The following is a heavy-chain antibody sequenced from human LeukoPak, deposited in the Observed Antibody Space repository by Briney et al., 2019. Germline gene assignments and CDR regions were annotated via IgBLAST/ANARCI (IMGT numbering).Heavy chain of an antibody. Sequence: GGSLRLSCAASGFTFSSYAMSWVRQAPGKGLEWVSAISGSGGSTYYADSVKGRFTISRDNSKNTLYLQMNSLRAEDTAVYYCAKAAGYCSSTSCYWDKEKLGKLDAFDIWGQGTMVTVSS. D-gene: IGHD2-2*01. CDR3: AKAAGYCSSTSCYWDKEKLGKLDAFDI. J-gene: IGHJ3*02. V-gene: IGHV3-23*01. CDR1: GFTFSSYA. CDR2: ISGSGGST.